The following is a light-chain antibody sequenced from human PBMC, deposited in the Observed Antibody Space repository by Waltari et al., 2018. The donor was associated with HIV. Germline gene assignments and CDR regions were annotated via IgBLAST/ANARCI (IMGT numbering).Light chain of an antibody. J-gene: IGKJ1*01. CDR3: QQYYSPPWT. V-gene: IGKV4-1*01. CDR2: WAT. Sequence: DIEITQSPAPLAVSLGARVPITCNSSKGILYIYNNRNYLAWYQQKPGQPPKLLIYWATIRESGVPDRFSGSESGTDFSLTINNLQAEDLAVYYCQQYYSPPWTFGQGTKV. CDR1: KGILYIYNNRNY.